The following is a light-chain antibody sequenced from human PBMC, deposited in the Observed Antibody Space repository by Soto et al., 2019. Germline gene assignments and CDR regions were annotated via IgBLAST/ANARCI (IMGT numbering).Light chain of an antibody. V-gene: IGKV3-11*01. CDR2: DAS. CDR1: QYMTRTY. J-gene: IGKJ4*01. CDR3: QQRSNWPPLT. Sequence: EIVLMPSPGTLSLSPWERATLSSSASQYMTRTYIAWYQQKPGQAPRLLIYDASNRATGIPARFSGSGSGTDFTLTISSLEPEDFAVYYCQQRSNWPPLTFGGGTKVDXK.